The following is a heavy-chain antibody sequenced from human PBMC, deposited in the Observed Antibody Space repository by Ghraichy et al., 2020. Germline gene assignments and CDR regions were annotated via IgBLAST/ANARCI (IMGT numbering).Heavy chain of an antibody. CDR1: GFTLSSYN. CDR3: ARASSVVRFYYYDGMDV. J-gene: IGHJ6*02. CDR2: ISRTSRVI. V-gene: IGHV3-48*01. D-gene: IGHD2-21*01. Sequence: GGSLRLSCVGSGFTLSSYNMNWVRQTPGKGLEWVSYISRTSRVISYRDSVKGRFTVSRDNAQNSLSLQMNSLRGEDTAVYYCARASSVVRFYYYDGMDVWGQGTTVTVSS.